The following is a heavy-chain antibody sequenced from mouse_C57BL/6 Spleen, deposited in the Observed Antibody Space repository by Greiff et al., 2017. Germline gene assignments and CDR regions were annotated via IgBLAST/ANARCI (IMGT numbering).Heavy chain of an antibody. J-gene: IGHJ4*01. CDR2: IFPGSGST. CDR1: GYTFTDYY. D-gene: IGHD2-4*01. V-gene: IGHV1-75*01. CDR3: ARSGDYDSYYYAMDY. Sequence: QVQLQQSGPELVKPGASVKISCKASGYTFTDYYINWVKQRPGQGLEWIGWIFPGSGSTYYNEKFKGKATLTVDKSSSTAYMLLSSLTSEDSAVYFCARSGDYDSYYYAMDYWGQGTSVTVSS.